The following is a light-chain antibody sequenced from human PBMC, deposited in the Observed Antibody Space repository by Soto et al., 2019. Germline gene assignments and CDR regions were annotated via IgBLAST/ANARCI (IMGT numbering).Light chain of an antibody. J-gene: IGKJ1*01. CDR3: QQYGTSPRT. V-gene: IGKV3-20*01. CDR2: GAS. CDR1: QSVSSSY. Sequence: EIVLTQFPGTLSLSPGERVTLSCRASQSVSSSYLAWYQQKPGQAPRLLIYGASRRATGIPDRFSGSGSGTDLILTISRLEPEDFAVYYCQQYGTSPRTFGQGTKVEIK.